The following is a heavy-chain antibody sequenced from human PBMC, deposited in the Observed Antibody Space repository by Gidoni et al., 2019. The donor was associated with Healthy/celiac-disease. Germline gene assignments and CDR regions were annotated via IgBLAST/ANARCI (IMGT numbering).Heavy chain of an antibody. J-gene: IGHJ4*02. CDR2: IYPGDSDT. CDR3: ARPVGDYVWGSYRSLNYFDY. V-gene: IGHV5-51*01. Sequence: EVQLVQSGAEVKKPGESLKISCKGSGYSFTSYWIGWVRQMPGKGLEWMGIIYPGDSDTRYSPSFQGQVTISADKSISTAYLQWSSLKASDTAMYYCARPVGDYVWGSYRSLNYFDYWGQGTLVTVSS. D-gene: IGHD3-16*02. CDR1: GYSFTSYW.